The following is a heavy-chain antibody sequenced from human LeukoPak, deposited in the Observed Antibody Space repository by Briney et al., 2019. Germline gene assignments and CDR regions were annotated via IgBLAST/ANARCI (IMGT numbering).Heavy chain of an antibody. J-gene: IGHJ4*02. V-gene: IGHV3-7*01. Sequence: GGSLRLSCAASGFTFSSYWMSWVRQAPGKGLERVANIKQDGSEKYYVDSVKGRFTISRDNAKNSLYLQMNSLRAEDTAVYYCARGRYCSGGSCYYFDYWGQGTLVTVSS. CDR1: GFTFSSYW. CDR3: ARGRYCSGGSCYYFDY. CDR2: IKQDGSEK. D-gene: IGHD2-15*01.